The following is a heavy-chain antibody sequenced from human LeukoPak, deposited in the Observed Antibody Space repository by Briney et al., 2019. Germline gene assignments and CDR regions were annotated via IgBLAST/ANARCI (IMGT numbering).Heavy chain of an antibody. CDR3: ARDRSYFDNSNYHRVDY. D-gene: IGHD3-22*01. Sequence: GGSLRLSCAVSGLTFSNYWMHWVRQAPGKGLVWVSRISNDGTSTSYADSVKGRFTISRDNAKNTLYLQMNSLRGEDTAVYYCARDRSYFDNSNYHRVDYWGQGTLVTVST. CDR2: ISNDGTST. CDR1: GLTFSNYW. J-gene: IGHJ4*02. V-gene: IGHV3-74*01.